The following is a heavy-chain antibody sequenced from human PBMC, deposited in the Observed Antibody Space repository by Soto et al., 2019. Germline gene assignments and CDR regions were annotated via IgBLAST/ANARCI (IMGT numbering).Heavy chain of an antibody. D-gene: IGHD3-22*01. CDR2: ISGSGGST. Sequence: EVQLLESGGGLVHPGGSLRLSCAAFGFTFSSYGMSWVRQAPGKGLEWVSAISGSGGSTYYADSVKGRFTISRDNSKNTLYLQMNSLRAEDTAVYYCAKGRLIRGWFDPWGQGTLVTVSS. V-gene: IGHV3-23*01. J-gene: IGHJ5*02. CDR3: AKGRLIRGWFDP. CDR1: GFTFSSYG.